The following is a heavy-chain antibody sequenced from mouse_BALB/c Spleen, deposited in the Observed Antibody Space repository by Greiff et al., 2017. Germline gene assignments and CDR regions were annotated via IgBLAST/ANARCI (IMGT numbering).Heavy chain of an antibody. V-gene: IGHV3-8*02. CDR1: GDSITSGY. CDR3: ARRSSSGYVPFDY. CDR2: ISYSGST. Sequence: EVQLVESGPSLVKPSQTLSLTCSVTGDSITSGYWNWIRKFPGNKLEYMGYISYSGSTYYNPSLKSRISITRDTSKNQYYLQLNSVTTEDTATYYCARRSSSGYVPFDYWGQGTTLTVSS. D-gene: IGHD3-1*01. J-gene: IGHJ2*01.